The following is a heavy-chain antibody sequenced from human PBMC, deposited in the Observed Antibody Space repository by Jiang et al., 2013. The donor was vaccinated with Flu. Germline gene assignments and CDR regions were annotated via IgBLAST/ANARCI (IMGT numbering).Heavy chain of an antibody. D-gene: IGHD6-19*01. CDR1: ISSSSYY. J-gene: IGHJ2*01. Sequence: ISSSSYYWGWIRQPPGKGLEWIGSIYYSGSTYYNPSLKSRVTISVDTSKNQFSLKLSSVTAADTAVYYCARRKGGGLYSSGWYGLDWYFDLWGRGTLVTVSS. V-gene: IGHV4-39*01. CDR3: ARRKGGGLYSSGWYGLDWYFDL. CDR2: IYYSGST.